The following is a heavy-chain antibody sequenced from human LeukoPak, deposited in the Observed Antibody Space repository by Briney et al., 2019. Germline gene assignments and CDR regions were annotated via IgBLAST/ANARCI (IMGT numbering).Heavy chain of an antibody. V-gene: IGHV3-23*01. D-gene: IGHD3-22*01. Sequence: GGSLRLSCAASGFTFSSYAMSWVRQAPGKGLEWVSAISGSGGSTYYADSVKGRFTISRDNSKNTLYLQMNSLRAEDTAVYYCARDINYYDSSGYYFYWWGQGTLVTVSS. J-gene: IGHJ4*02. CDR2: ISGSGGST. CDR1: GFTFSSYA. CDR3: ARDINYYDSSGYYFYW.